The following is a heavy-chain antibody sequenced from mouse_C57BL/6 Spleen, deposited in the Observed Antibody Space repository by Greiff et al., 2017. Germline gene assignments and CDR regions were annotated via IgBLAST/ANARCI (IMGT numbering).Heavy chain of an antibody. J-gene: IGHJ2*01. V-gene: IGHV1-39*01. Sequence: VQLQQSGPELVKPGASVKISCKASGYSFTDYNMNWVKQSNGKSLEWIGVINPNYGTTSYNQKFKGKATLTVDQSSSTAYMQLNSLTSEDSAVXYSANFYYGSSYRADYWGQGTTLTVSS. CDR1: GYSFTDYN. CDR3: ANFYYGSSYRADY. D-gene: IGHD1-1*01. CDR2: INPNYGTT.